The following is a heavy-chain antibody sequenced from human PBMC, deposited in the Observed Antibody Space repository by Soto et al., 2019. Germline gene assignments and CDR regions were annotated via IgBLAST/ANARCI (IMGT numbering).Heavy chain of an antibody. Sequence: EVRLLESGGDLVQPGGSLRLSCTASGFSLGGYGLIWVRQAPGKGLEWVSSISVNGIYTFFGAAVKGRFTISRDTSTNILFLQMSGLRPEDTAVYSCARERNYTTAFDLRCHGTLVTVSS. J-gene: IGHJ3*01. CDR1: GFSLGGYG. CDR3: ARERNYTTAFDL. D-gene: IGHD3-3*01. CDR2: ISVNGIYT. V-gene: IGHV3-23*01.